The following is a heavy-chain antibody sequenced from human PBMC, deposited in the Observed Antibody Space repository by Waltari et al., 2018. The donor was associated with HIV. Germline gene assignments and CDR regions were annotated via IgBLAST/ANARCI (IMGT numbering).Heavy chain of an antibody. CDR2: ISYDGSNK. J-gene: IGHJ4*02. CDR3: ARDPQYCSSTSCSYYFDY. CDR1: AFNFRNYA. D-gene: IGHD2-2*01. Sequence: QVQLVEAGGGVVQPGRSLRLSCSAPAFNFRNYALHLVLQAPGKGLEWVSVISYDGSNKYYADSVKGRFTISRDNSKNTLYLQMNSLRAEDTAVYYCARDPQYCSSTSCSYYFDYWGQGTLVTVSS. V-gene: IGHV3-30-3*01.